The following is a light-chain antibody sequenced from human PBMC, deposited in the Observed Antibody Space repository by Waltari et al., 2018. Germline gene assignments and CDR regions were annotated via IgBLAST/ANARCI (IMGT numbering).Light chain of an antibody. Sequence: DIQMTQSPSTLSASVGDRVTITCLASQSFSSWLAWYQQKPGKAPKLLIYKASSLESGVPSRFSGSESGTEFTLTISSLQPDDFATYYCQQYNSYPRTFGQGTKVEIK. CDR3: QQYNSYPRT. CDR2: KAS. J-gene: IGKJ1*01. V-gene: IGKV1-5*03. CDR1: QSFSSW.